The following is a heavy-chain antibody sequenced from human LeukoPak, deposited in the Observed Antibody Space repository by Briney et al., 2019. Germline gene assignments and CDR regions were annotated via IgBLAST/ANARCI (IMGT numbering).Heavy chain of an antibody. CDR2: ISAYNGNT. V-gene: IGHV1-18*01. J-gene: IGHJ4*02. D-gene: IGHD6-19*01. Sequence: ASVKVSCKASGYTFTSYGISWVRQAPGQGLEWMGWISAYNGNTNYAQKLQGRVTMTTVTSTSTAYMELRSLRSDGTAVYYCARDFSIAVADHYFDYWGQGTLVTVSS. CDR1: GYTFTSYG. CDR3: ARDFSIAVADHYFDY.